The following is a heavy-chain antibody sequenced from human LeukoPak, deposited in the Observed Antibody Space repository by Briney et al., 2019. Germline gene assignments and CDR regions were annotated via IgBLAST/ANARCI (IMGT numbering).Heavy chain of an antibody. D-gene: IGHD4-17*01. CDR3: ARQLYGSDY. V-gene: IGHV4-34*01. J-gene: IGHJ4*02. CDR2: VNHSGYT. CDR1: GVSFSTYY. Sequence: PSETLSLTCDVSGVSFSTYYLSWIRQSPEKGLEWIGEVNHSGYTNYNPSLKGRVTISVDPSKNQFSLKLSSVTAADTAVYYCARQLYGSDYWGQGTLVTVSS.